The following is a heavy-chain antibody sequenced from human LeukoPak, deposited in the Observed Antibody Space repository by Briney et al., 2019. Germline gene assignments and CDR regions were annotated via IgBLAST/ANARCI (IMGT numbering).Heavy chain of an antibody. J-gene: IGHJ6*03. V-gene: IGHV4-4*02. CDR2: IYHGGTT. CDR1: GGSMNSSTW. D-gene: IGHD4-17*01. Sequence: PSGTLSLTCAVSGGSMNSSTWWNWVRQTPGKGLEWIGEIYHGGTTNYNPSLKSRVTISVDKSKNQFSLNLSSMTAADTAVYYCARLIRNSVTTKDYFYMDVWGNGTTVTAPS. CDR3: ARLIRNSVTTKDYFYMDV.